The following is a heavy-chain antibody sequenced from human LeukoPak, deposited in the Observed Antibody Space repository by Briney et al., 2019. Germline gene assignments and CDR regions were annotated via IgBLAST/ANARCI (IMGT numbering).Heavy chain of an antibody. D-gene: IGHD3-10*01. CDR1: DFPFITYA. CDR3: AKGSDPSRWFGEFNVKLPRPIRHYYFDS. V-gene: IGHV3-23*01. J-gene: IGHJ4*02. CDR2: ISGGDPTT. Sequence: GGSLRLSCAASDFPFITYAMSWVRQAPGKGLEWVSSISGGDPTTYYADSVKGRFTISRDNSKNTLYLQMNSLRAEDTAVYYCAKGSDPSRWFGEFNVKLPRPIRHYYFDSWGQGTLVTVSS.